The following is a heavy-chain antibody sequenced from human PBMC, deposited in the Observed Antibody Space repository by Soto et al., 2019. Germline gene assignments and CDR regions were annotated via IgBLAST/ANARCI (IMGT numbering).Heavy chain of an antibody. J-gene: IGHJ4*02. V-gene: IGHV3-30-3*01. CDR2: ISNDESKK. Sequence: GGSLRLSCAASEFTFSTYAVHWVRQAPGKGLEWVAVISNDESKKYYANSVKGRFTISRDNSNNTGYLQMNSLRREDTAIYYCARSIAVAGLDYWGPGTLVTVSS. CDR1: EFTFSTYA. D-gene: IGHD6-19*01. CDR3: ARSIAVAGLDY.